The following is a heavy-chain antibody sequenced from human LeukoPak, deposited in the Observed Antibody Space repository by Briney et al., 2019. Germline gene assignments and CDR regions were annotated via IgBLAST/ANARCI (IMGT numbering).Heavy chain of an antibody. CDR2: INHSGSS. J-gene: IGHJ4*02. CDR1: GGSFSFYY. Sequence: LETLSLTCAVDGGSFSFYYWSWIRQTPGKGLEWIGEINHSGSSDYNPSLKSRVTISVDTSKNQFSLKLNSVTAADTAVYYCARRSQDFDFWGQGILVTVSA. CDR3: ARRSQDFDF. V-gene: IGHV4-34*01.